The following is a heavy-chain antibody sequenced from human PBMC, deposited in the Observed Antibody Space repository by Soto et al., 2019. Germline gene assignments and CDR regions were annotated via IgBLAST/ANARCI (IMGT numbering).Heavy chain of an antibody. CDR3: ASGPSRWSPYYFDS. J-gene: IGHJ4*02. V-gene: IGHV1-69*01. Sequence: QAQVVQSGAEVRKPGSSVKLSCKASEGTFNSYAIAWVRQAPGQGLEWMGGIIPYYNTLNYAQKFQDRVTMTADDSTNTVYIELSSLRSDYSAVYVCASGPSRWSPYYFDSWAQGTLVTVSS. D-gene: IGHD6-13*01. CDR2: IIPYYNTL. CDR1: EGTFNSYA.